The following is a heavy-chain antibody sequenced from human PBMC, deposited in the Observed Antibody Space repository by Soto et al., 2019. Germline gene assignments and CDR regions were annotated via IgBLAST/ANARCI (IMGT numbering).Heavy chain of an antibody. CDR3: ARDSCTTDRCVTWNDH. CDR1: GGSFSGYY. V-gene: IGHV4-34*01. CDR2: ITHSGST. D-gene: IGHD2-8*01. J-gene: IGHJ4*02. Sequence: PSETLSLTCAVYGGSFSGYYWTLIRQPPGKGLEWIGEITHSGSTNYNPSLKSRVSITVDTSKNQFSLNLRSVTAADTALYYCARDSCTTDRCVTWNDHWGQGTLVTVSS.